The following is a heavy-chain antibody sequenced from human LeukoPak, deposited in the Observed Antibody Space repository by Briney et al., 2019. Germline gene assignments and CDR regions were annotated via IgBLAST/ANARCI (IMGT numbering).Heavy chain of an antibody. CDR3: ATMAVAGTFTS. Sequence: GGSLRLSCAASGFTFSDYYMSWIRQAPGKGLEWVSYISSSGSTIYYADSVKGRFTISRDNAKNSLYLQMNSLRAEDTAVYYCATMAVAGTFTSWGQGTLVTVSS. J-gene: IGHJ5*02. CDR1: GFTFSDYY. CDR2: ISSSGSTI. D-gene: IGHD6-19*01. V-gene: IGHV3-11*04.